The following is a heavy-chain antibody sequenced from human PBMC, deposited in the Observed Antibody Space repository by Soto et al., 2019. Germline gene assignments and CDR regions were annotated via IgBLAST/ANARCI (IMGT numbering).Heavy chain of an antibody. CDR3: ARVSATGWHVSGRDYFGW. Sequence: PGGSLRLSCAASGFTFSNYYMSWIRQAPGKGLEWVSDISSSFLSSHYADFVKGRFTISRDNARNSLFLQMNSLSAEDTAVYYFARVSATGWHVSGRDYFGWWGKGARVTVAS. D-gene: IGHD6-19*01. CDR2: ISSSFLSS. V-gene: IGHV3-11*01. J-gene: IGHJ4*02. CDR1: GFTFSNYY.